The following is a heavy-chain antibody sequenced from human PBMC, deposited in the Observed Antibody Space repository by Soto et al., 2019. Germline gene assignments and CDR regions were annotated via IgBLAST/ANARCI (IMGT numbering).Heavy chain of an antibody. V-gene: IGHV1-69*06. Sequence: ASVKVSCKASGGTFSSYAISWVRQAPGQGLEWMGGIIPIFGTANYAQKFQGRVTITADKSTSTAYMELSSLRSEDTAVYYCARTESLKGGGYSYTDYWGQGTLVTVSS. CDR1: GGTFSSYA. CDR3: ARTESLKGGGYSYTDY. CDR2: IIPIFGTA. D-gene: IGHD5-18*01. J-gene: IGHJ4*02.